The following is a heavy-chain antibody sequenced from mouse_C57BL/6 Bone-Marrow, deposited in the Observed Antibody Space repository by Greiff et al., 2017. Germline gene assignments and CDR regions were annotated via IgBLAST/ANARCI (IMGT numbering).Heavy chain of an antibody. CDR3: ARSRLLRLDY. CDR2: INPGSGGT. D-gene: IGHD2-3*01. Sequence: QVQLQQSGAELVRPGTSVKVSCKASGYAFTNYLLEWVKQRPGQGLEWIGVINPGSGGTNYNEKFKGKATLTADKSSSTAYMQLSSLTSEDSAVYFCARSRLLRLDYWGQGTTLTVSS. J-gene: IGHJ2*01. V-gene: IGHV1-54*01. CDR1: GYAFTNYL.